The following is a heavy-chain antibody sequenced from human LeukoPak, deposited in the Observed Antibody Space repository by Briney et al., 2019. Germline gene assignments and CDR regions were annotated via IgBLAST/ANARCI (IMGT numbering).Heavy chain of an antibody. D-gene: IGHD6-13*01. V-gene: IGHV3-53*01. CDR3: ARDRGYSSSWYWYFDL. CDR2: IYSGGST. J-gene: IGHJ2*01. Sequence: GGSLRLSCAASGFTFSSYSMNWVRQAPGKGLEWVSVIYSGGSTYYADSVKGRFTISRDNSKNTLYLQMNSLRAEDTAVYYCARDRGYSSSWYWYFDLWGRGTLVTVSS. CDR1: GFTFSSYS.